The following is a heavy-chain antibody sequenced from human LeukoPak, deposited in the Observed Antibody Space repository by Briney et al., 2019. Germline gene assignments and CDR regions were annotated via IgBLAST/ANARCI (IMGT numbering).Heavy chain of an antibody. V-gene: IGHV3-66*01. D-gene: IGHD1-7*01. J-gene: IGHJ6*02. CDR1: GFTVSSNY. Sequence: PVGSLRLSCAASGFTVSSNYMNWVRQAPGTGLECVSVIYSGDSAYYADSVKGRFPTSRDSSKNTLYLQMNSLRAEDTAVYYCARDKPGNYGYFYYAMDVWGQGTTVTVSS. CDR2: IYSGDSA. CDR3: ARDKPGNYGYFYYAMDV.